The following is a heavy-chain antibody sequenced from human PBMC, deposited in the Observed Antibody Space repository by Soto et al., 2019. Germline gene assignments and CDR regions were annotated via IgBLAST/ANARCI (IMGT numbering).Heavy chain of an antibody. Sequence: GGSLRLSCAASGFTFSSYWMHWVRQAPGKGLVWVSRINSDGSSTSYADSVKGRFTISRDNAKNTLYLQMNSLRAEDTAVYYCAREYSYGDPPYYYYYYGMDVWGQGTTVTVSS. J-gene: IGHJ6*02. CDR1: GFTFSSYW. D-gene: IGHD4-17*01. V-gene: IGHV3-74*01. CDR3: AREYSYGDPPYYYYYYGMDV. CDR2: INSDGSST.